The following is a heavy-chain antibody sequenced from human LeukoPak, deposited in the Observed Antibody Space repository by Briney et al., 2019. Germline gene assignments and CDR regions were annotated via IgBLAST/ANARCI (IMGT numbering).Heavy chain of an antibody. Sequence: SETLSLTCSVSGGSVSSSSYYWGWIRQPPGKGLEWIGSIYYSGGTYYNPSLKSRVIISVDTSKNQFSLKVSSVTAADTAVYYCARHSGSYYQPLDYWGQGTLVTVCS. J-gene: IGHJ4*02. D-gene: IGHD1-26*01. CDR1: GGSVSSSSYY. V-gene: IGHV4-39*01. CDR3: ARHSGSYYQPLDY. CDR2: IYYSGGT.